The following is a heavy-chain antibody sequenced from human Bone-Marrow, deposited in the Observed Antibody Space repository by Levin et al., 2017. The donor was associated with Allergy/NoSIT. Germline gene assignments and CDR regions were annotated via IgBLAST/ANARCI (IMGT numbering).Heavy chain of an antibody. CDR2: IYYSGST. CDR1: GGSISSYY. D-gene: IGHD6-6*01. Sequence: SETLSLTCTVSGGSISSYYWSWIRQPPGKGLEWIGYIYYSGSTNYNPSLKSRVTISVDTSKNQFSLKLSSVTAADTAVYYCARGWNEYSSPWDRVYWYFDLWGRGTLVTVSS. V-gene: IGHV4-59*01. J-gene: IGHJ2*01. CDR3: ARGWNEYSSPWDRVYWYFDL.